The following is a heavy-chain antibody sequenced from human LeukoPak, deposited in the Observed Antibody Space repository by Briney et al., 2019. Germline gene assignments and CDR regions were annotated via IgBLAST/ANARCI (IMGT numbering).Heavy chain of an antibody. CDR1: GGSISSYY. D-gene: IGHD5-24*01. V-gene: IGHV4-59*01. CDR3: ARARVEMATTIAFDI. Sequence: SETLSLTCTVSGGSISSYYWSWVRQPPGKGLEWIGYIYYSGSTNYNPSLKSRVTISVDTSKNQFSLKLSSVTAADTAVYYCARARVEMATTIAFDIWGQGTMVTVSS. J-gene: IGHJ3*02. CDR2: IYYSGST.